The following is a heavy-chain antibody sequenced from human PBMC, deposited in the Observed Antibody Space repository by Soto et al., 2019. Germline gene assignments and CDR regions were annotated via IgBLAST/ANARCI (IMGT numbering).Heavy chain of an antibody. Sequence: GGSLRLSCAASGFTFSSYAMHWVRQAPGKGLEWVAVISYDGSNKYYADSVKGRFTISRDNSKNTLYLQMNSLRAEDTAVYYCARARERWGGGKRTYYYYYYGMDVWGQGTTVTVSS. CDR1: GFTFSSYA. V-gene: IGHV3-30-3*01. CDR3: ARARERWGGGKRTYYYYYYGMDV. D-gene: IGHD1-1*01. J-gene: IGHJ6*02. CDR2: ISYDGSNK.